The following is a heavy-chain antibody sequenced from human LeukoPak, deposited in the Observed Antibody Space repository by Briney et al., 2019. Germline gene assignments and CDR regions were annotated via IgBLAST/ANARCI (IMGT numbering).Heavy chain of an antibody. CDR3: ARGPIVGITETKGYFDY. D-gene: IGHD1-7*01. Sequence: GGSLRFSCAASGFTFSSYDMHGVRQATGRGLEWVSSVGTAADTYYPGSVKGRFTISRENTKNSLYLQMNSLRAGDTAVYYCARGPIVGITETKGYFDYWGQGILVTVSS. CDR2: VGTAADT. CDR1: GFTFSSYD. J-gene: IGHJ4*02. V-gene: IGHV3-13*01.